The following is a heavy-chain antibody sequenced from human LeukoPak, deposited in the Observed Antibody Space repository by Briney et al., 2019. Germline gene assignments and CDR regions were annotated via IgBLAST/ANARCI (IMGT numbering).Heavy chain of an antibody. Sequence: GGSLRLSCAASGFTFSSYAMPWVRQAPGKGREGVAVISYDGSNKYYADSVKGRFTISRDNSKNTLYLQMNSLRAEDTAVYYCARDPYYYDSSGYPFYWGRGTLVTVSS. CDR1: GFTFSSYA. V-gene: IGHV3-30-3*01. CDR3: ARDPYYYDSSGYPFY. D-gene: IGHD3-22*01. CDR2: ISYDGSNK. J-gene: IGHJ4*02.